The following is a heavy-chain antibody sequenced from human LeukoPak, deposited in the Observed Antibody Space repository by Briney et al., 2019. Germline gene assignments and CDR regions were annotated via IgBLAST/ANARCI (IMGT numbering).Heavy chain of an antibody. D-gene: IGHD6-13*01. Sequence: SETLSLTCAVSGYSISSGYYWGWIRQPPGKGLGWIGSIYHSGSTYYNPSLKSRVTISVDTSKNQFSLKLSSVTAADTAVYYCARNSAAAANNWFDPWGQGTLVTVSS. CDR2: IYHSGST. CDR1: GYSISSGYY. CDR3: ARNSAAAANNWFDP. J-gene: IGHJ5*02. V-gene: IGHV4-38-2*01.